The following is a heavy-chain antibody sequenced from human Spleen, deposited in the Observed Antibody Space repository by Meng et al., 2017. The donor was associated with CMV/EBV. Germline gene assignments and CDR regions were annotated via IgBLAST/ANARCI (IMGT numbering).Heavy chain of an antibody. J-gene: IGHJ4*02. CDR2: IYHNGIT. CDR3: ARGGKMATILFAF. Sequence: CACSGDSISSYNWWSWVRQPPGKGLEWIGEIYHNGITNYNPSLKSRVTISVDKSKNQFSLKLSSVTAADTAVYYCARGGKMATILFAFWGQGTLVTVSS. V-gene: IGHV4-4*02. CDR1: GDSISSYNW. D-gene: IGHD5-24*01.